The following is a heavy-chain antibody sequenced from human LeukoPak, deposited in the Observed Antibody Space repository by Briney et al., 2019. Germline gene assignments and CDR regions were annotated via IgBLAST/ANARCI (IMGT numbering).Heavy chain of an antibody. Sequence: GGSLRLSCAASGFTFSNSWMNWVRQAPGKGLEWVSYISSSGSTIYYADSVKGRFTISRHNAKNSLYLQMNSLRVEDTAVYYCARDSSGWSNWFDPWGQGTLVTVSS. CDR2: ISSSGSTI. CDR1: GFTFSNSW. D-gene: IGHD6-19*01. J-gene: IGHJ5*02. CDR3: ARDSSGWSNWFDP. V-gene: IGHV3-48*04.